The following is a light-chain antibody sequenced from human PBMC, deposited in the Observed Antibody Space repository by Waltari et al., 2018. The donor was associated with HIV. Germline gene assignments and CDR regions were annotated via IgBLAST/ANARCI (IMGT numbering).Light chain of an antibody. CDR1: QSVSSSY. Sequence: EIVLTQSPGTLSLSPGERAPLSCRASQSVSSSYLAWYQQKPGQTPRLLIYGASSRATGIPDSFSGSGSGTDFTLTISRLEPEDFAVYYCQQYGSSPPLTFGPGTKVDIK. CDR3: QQYGSSPPLT. J-gene: IGKJ3*01. V-gene: IGKV3-20*01. CDR2: GAS.